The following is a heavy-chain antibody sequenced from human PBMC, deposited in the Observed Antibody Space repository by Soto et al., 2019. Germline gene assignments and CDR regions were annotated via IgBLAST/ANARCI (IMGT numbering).Heavy chain of an antibody. Sequence: SETLSLTCTVSGGSISSGGYYWSWIRQHPGKGLEWIGYIYYSGSTYYNPSLKSRVTISVDTSKNQFSLKLNSMTAADTAVYFFAEHISRSASTFHYYCSQRTSVTVSS. J-gene: IGHJ4*02. D-gene: IGHD2-21*01. CDR2: IYYSGST. V-gene: IGHV4-31*03. CDR3: AEHISRSASTFHYY. CDR1: GGSISSGGYY.